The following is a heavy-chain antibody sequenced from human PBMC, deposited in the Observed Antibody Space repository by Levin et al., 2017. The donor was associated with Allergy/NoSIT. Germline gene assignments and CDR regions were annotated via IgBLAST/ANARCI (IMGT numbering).Heavy chain of an antibody. Sequence: PSETLSLTCTVSGGSISSYYWSWIRQPPGKGLEWIEYIYYSGSTNYNPSLKSRVTISVDTSKNQFSLKLSSVTAADTAVYYCASQLAAAGFPTGGAFDIWGQGTMVTVSS. V-gene: IGHV4-59*08. CDR2: IYYSGST. CDR1: GGSISSYY. CDR3: ASQLAAAGFPTGGAFDI. D-gene: IGHD6-13*01. J-gene: IGHJ3*02.